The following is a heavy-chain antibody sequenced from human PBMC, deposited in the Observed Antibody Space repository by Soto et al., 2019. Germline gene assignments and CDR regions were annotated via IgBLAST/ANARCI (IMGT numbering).Heavy chain of an antibody. J-gene: IGHJ4*02. CDR2: IYHSGST. CDR1: GGSISSGGYS. D-gene: IGHD3-10*01. V-gene: IGHV4-30-2*01. CDR3: AMKTYYYGSGSYYPDY. Sequence: SETLSLTCAVSGGSISSGGYSWSWIRQPPGKGLEWIGYIYHSGSTYYNPSLKSRVTISVDRSKNQFSLKLSSVTAADTAVYYCAMKTYYYGSGSYYPDYWGQGTLVTVSS.